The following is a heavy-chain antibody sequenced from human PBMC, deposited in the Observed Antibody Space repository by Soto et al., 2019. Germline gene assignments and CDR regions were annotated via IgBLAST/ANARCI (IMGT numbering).Heavy chain of an antibody. D-gene: IGHD7-27*01. CDR1: GASISSYY. V-gene: IGHV4-59*01. Sequence: PSETLSLTCTVSGASISSYYWSWIRQPPGKGLEWIGFIYHTGSTNYNPSLKSRVTISVDTSKNQFSLKLTSVTAADTAMYYCAREWLQDQLLGCFDPWGQGTLVTVSS. J-gene: IGHJ5*02. CDR3: AREWLQDQLLGCFDP. CDR2: IYHTGST.